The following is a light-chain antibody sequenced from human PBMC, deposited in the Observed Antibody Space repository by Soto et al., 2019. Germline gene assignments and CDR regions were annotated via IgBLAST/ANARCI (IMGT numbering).Light chain of an antibody. Sequence: DIQVTQCPSSESAWVGDRLSITGRASQSISSYLNWYQQKPGKAPKLLIYAASSLQSGVPSRFSGSGSGTDFPLTISSLQSEDLATYYCQQHYITPWTFGQGTQVEIK. J-gene: IGKJ1*01. CDR3: QQHYITPWT. CDR1: QSISSY. V-gene: IGKV1-39*01. CDR2: AAS.